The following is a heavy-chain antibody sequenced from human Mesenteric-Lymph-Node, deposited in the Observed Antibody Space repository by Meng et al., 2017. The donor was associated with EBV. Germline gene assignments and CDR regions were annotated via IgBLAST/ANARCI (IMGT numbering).Heavy chain of an antibody. CDR3: ARASVYGDYDNWFDP. J-gene: IGHJ5*02. V-gene: IGHV4-4*02. D-gene: IGHD4-17*01. CDR1: GGSISSSNL. CDR2: IYHSGST. Sequence: QVQLRVGGAGLVKPSGTLSLTCAVSGGSISSSNLWSWVRQPPGKGLEWIGYIYHSGSTYSNPSLKSRVTISVDRSKNQFSLKLNSVTAADTAVYYCARASVYGDYDNWFDPWGQGTLVTVSS.